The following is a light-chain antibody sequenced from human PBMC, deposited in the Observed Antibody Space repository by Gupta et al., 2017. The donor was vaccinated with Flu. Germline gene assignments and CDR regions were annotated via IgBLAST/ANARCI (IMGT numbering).Light chain of an antibody. Sequence: INISFTETTSDVGSYNHVSWYHQHPGKAPKLMIYEVSKRPSVVSDRFSGSKSGNTASLTISGLQAEDDADYYCSSYTSNSALYVFGSGTKITVL. CDR2: EVS. CDR1: TSDVGSYNH. V-gene: IGLV2-14*01. J-gene: IGLJ1*01. CDR3: SSYTSNSALYV.